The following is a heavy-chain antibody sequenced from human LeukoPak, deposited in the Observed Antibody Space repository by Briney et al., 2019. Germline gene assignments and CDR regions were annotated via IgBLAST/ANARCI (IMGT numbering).Heavy chain of an antibody. V-gene: IGHV3-23*01. CDR1: GFNFSNYA. CDR2: VTGSSSNT. CDR3: AKDRSSSTSCSNY. Sequence: GVSLRLSCAASGFNFSNYAMTWVRQAPGKGLEWVSGVTGSSSNTYYADSVKGRFTISRDNSKNMLYLEMNSLRVEDTAIYYCAKDRSSSTSCSNYWGRGTLVTVSS. J-gene: IGHJ4*02. D-gene: IGHD2-2*01.